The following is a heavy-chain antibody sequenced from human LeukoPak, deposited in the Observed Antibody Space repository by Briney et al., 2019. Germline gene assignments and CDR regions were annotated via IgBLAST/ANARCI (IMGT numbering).Heavy chain of an antibody. V-gene: IGHV3-7*01. CDR3: ARDCASGGDCYSGIYYYGMDV. CDR1: GFTFSSYW. J-gene: IGHJ6*02. D-gene: IGHD2-21*02. Sequence: GGSLRLSCAASGFTFSSYWMSWVRQAPGKGLEWVANIKQDGSEKYYVDSVKGRFTISRDNAKNSLYLQMNSLRAEDTAVYYCARDCASGGDCYSGIYYYGMDVWGQGTTVTVSS. CDR2: IKQDGSEK.